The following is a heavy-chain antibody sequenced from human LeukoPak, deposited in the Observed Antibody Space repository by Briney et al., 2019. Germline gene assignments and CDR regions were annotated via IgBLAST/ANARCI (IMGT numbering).Heavy chain of an antibody. D-gene: IGHD3-22*01. CDR2: IIPIFGTA. CDR1: GGTFSSYA. Sequence: GASVKVSCKASGGTFSSYAISWVRQAPGQGLEWMGGIIPIFGTANYAQKFQGRVAITADESTSTAYMELSSLRSEDTAVYYCARAVGYYYDSSGFDYWGQGTLVTVSS. V-gene: IGHV1-69*13. J-gene: IGHJ4*02. CDR3: ARAVGYYYDSSGFDY.